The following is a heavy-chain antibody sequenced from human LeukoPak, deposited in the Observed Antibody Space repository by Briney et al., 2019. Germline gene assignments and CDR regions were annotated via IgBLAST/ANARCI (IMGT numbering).Heavy chain of an antibody. D-gene: IGHD2-15*01. Sequence: PGGSLRLSCAASGFTFSSYAMHWVRQAPGKGLEWVAVISYDGSNKYYADSVKGRFTISRDNSKNTLYLQMNSLRAEDTAVYYCARDEDIVVVVAARFDYWGQGTLGTVSS. CDR1: GFTFSSYA. CDR2: ISYDGSNK. J-gene: IGHJ4*02. CDR3: ARDEDIVVVVAARFDY. V-gene: IGHV3-30*04.